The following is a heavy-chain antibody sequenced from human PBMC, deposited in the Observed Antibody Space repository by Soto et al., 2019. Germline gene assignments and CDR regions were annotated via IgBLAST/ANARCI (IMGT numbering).Heavy chain of an antibody. Sequence: QLQLQESGPGLVKPSETLSLTCTVSGGSISSSSYYWGWIRQPPGKGLEWIGSIYYSGSTYYNPSLKSRVTISVDTSKNQFSLKLSSVTAADTAVYYCASEWIKYYYYGMDVWGQGTTVTVSS. CDR3: ASEWIKYYYYGMDV. CDR2: IYYSGST. CDR1: GGSISSSSYY. D-gene: IGHD3-3*01. V-gene: IGHV4-39*01. J-gene: IGHJ6*02.